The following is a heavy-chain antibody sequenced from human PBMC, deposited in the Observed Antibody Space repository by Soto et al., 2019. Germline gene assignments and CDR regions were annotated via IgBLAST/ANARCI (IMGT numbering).Heavy chain of an antibody. V-gene: IGHV3-9*01. CDR3: AKDTGAYDFWSGSRSAATGVGPEFDP. D-gene: IGHD3-3*01. J-gene: IGHJ5*02. Sequence: GGSLRLSCAASGFTFDDYAMHWVRQAPGKGLEWVSGISWNSGSIGYADSVKGRFTISRDNAKNSLYLQMNSLRAEDTALYYCAKDTGAYDFWSGSRSAATGVGPEFDPWGQGTLVTVSS. CDR1: GFTFDDYA. CDR2: ISWNSGSI.